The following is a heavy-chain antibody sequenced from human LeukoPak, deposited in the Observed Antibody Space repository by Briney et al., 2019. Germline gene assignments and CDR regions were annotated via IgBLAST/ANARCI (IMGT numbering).Heavy chain of an antibody. CDR2: FDPEDGET. Sequence: ASVKVSCKVSGYTLTELSMHWVRQAPGKGLEWMGGFDPEDGETIYAQKFQGRVTMTTDTSTSTAYMELRSPRSDDTAVYYCARGGRQWLLTPVEYFQHWGQGTLVTVSS. CDR3: ARGGRQWLLTPVEYFQH. CDR1: GYTLTELS. D-gene: IGHD6-19*01. V-gene: IGHV1-24*01. J-gene: IGHJ1*01.